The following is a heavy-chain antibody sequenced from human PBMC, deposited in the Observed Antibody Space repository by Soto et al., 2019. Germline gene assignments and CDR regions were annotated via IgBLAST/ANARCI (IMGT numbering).Heavy chain of an antibody. J-gene: IGHJ5*01. CDR3: ASMIGDPVLSFDS. V-gene: IGHV4-59*01. CDR1: GGSISSYY. CDR2: IFYSGST. D-gene: IGHD3-10*02. Sequence: QVQLQESGPGLVKPSETLSLTCTVSGGSISSYYWSWIRQPPGKGLEWIGFIFYSGSTSYNPSLKSRVTISIDTSEYQFSLKRNSVTAADTAVYYCASMIGDPVLSFDSWGQGPLVAVSS.